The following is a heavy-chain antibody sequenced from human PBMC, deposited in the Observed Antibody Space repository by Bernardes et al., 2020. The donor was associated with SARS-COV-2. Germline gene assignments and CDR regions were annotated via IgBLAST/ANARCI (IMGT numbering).Heavy chain of an antibody. D-gene: IGHD2-2*01. CDR3: AKDLTIVVVPAATMDV. CDR1: GFTFSTYG. Sequence: GGSLRLSCVASGFTFSTYGMHWVRQAPGKGLEWVAVISYDGSNKYYADSVKGRFTISRDNSKNTLYLQMNSLRAEDTAVYYCAKDLTIVVVPAATMDVWGQGTTVTVSS. V-gene: IGHV3-30*18. CDR2: ISYDGSNK. J-gene: IGHJ6*02.